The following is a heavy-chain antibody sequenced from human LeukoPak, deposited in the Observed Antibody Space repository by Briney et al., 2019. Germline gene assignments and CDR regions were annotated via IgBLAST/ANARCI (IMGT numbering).Heavy chain of an antibody. J-gene: IGHJ3*02. CDR1: GGSISSYY. CDR3: ARLYYFDSSGYPGPFDI. Sequence: SETLSLTCTVSGGSISSYYWSWIRQPPGKGLEWIGYIYYSGSTNYNPSLKSRVTISVDTSKNQFSLKLSSVTAADTAVYYCARLYYFDSSGYPGPFDIWGQGTMVTASS. D-gene: IGHD3-22*01. V-gene: IGHV4-59*01. CDR2: IYYSGST.